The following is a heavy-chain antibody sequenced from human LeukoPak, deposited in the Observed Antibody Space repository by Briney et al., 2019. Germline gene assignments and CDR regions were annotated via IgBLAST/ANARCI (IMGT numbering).Heavy chain of an antibody. CDR2: ISSSGSTI. D-gene: IGHD2-15*01. Sequence: GGSLRLSCAASGFTFSSYEMNWVRQAPGKGLEWVSYISSSGSTIYYADSVKGRFTISRDNAKNSLYLQMNSLRAEDTAVCYCARDCGGGSCYGPYDAFDIWGQGTMVTVSS. V-gene: IGHV3-48*03. CDR1: GFTFSSYE. CDR3: ARDCGGGSCYGPYDAFDI. J-gene: IGHJ3*02.